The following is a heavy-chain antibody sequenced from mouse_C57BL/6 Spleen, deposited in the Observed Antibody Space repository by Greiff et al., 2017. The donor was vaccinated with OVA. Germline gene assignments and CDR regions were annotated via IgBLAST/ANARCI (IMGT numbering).Heavy chain of an antibody. CDR3: HITTVVPSYYFDY. V-gene: IGHV1-58*01. CDR1: GYTFTSYG. J-gene: IGHJ2*01. Sequence: EVQRVESGAELVRPGSSVKMSCKTSGYTFTSYGINWVKQRPGQGLEWIGYIYIGNGYTEYNEKFKGKATLTSDTSSSTAYMQLSSLTSEDSAIYFCHITTVVPSYYFDYWGQGTTLTVSS. D-gene: IGHD1-1*01. CDR2: IYIGNGYT.